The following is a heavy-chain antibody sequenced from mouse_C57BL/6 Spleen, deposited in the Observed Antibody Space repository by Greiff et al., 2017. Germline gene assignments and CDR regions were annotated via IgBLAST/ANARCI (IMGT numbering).Heavy chain of an antibody. CDR2: IDPEDGET. CDR3: ARTTVVAVPYWYFAV. Sequence: EVQLQQSGAELVEPGASVKLSCTASGFNIKDYYMHWVKQRTEQGLEWIGRIDPEDGETKYAPPFHGMATITADTYSTTAYLQLRSLTSEDTAVYYCARTTVVAVPYWYFAVWGTGTTVTVSA. V-gene: IGHV14-2*01. J-gene: IGHJ1*03. CDR1: GFNIKDYY. D-gene: IGHD1-1*01.